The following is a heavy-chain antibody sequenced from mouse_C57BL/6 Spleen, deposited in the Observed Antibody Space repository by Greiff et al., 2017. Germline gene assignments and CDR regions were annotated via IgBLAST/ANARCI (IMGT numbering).Heavy chain of an antibody. CDR2: IDPSDSYT. V-gene: IGHV1-50*01. D-gene: IGHD2-3*01. CDR3: ARGDGYNWYFDV. CDR1: GYTFTSYW. Sequence: QVQLQQPGAELVKPGASVKLSCKASGYTFTSYWMQWVKQRPGQGLEWIGEIDPSDSYTNYNQKFKGKATLTVDTSSSTAYMQLSSLTSEDSAVYYCARGDGYNWYFDVGGTGTTVTVSS. J-gene: IGHJ1*03.